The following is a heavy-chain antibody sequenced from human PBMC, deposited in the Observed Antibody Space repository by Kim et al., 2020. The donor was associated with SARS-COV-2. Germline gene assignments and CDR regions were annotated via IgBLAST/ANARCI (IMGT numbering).Heavy chain of an antibody. V-gene: IGHV3-7*01. D-gene: IGHD4-17*01. CDR1: GFTFSTYW. CDR3: ARTHYGDYV. Sequence: GGSLRLSCAASGFTFSTYWMTWVRQAPGKGLEWVANINQGGTEKYYVDSVKGRFTISRDNAKNSLFLDVNSLRGEDTAVYYCARTHYGDYVWGQGTLVTVSS. CDR2: INQGGTEK. J-gene: IGHJ4*02.